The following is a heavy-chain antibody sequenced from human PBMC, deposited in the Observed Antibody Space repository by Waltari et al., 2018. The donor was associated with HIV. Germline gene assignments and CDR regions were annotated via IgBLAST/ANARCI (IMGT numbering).Heavy chain of an antibody. D-gene: IGHD6-13*01. CDR2: IDWDDDK. J-gene: IGHJ6*02. Sequence: QVTLRESGPALVKPTQTLTLTCTFSGFSLSTSGMCVSWIRQPPGKALEWLARIDWDDDKYYSTSLKTRLTISKDTAKNQVVLTMTNMDPVDTATYYCARMIRGNSSSWYGGELYYYYGMDVWGQGTTVTVSS. V-gene: IGHV2-70*15. CDR1: GFSLSTSGMC. CDR3: ARMIRGNSSSWYGGELYYYYGMDV.